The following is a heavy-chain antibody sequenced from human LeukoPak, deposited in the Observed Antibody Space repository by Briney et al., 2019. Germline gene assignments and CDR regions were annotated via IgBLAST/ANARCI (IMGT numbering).Heavy chain of an antibody. CDR3: ARVGVDYSGNIIKYYFDY. V-gene: IGHV4-59*01. CDR1: GGSISSYY. D-gene: IGHD4-23*01. CDR2: VYYSGTT. Sequence: SETLSLTCTVSGGSISSYYWSWIRQPPGKGLEWIGYVYYSGTTNYNPSLKSRVIISVDTSKNQFPLKLSPVIAADTAVYYCARVGVDYSGNIIKYYFDYWGQGTLVTVSS. J-gene: IGHJ4*02.